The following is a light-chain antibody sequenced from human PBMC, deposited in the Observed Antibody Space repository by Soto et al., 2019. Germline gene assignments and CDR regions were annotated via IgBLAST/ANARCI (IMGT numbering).Light chain of an antibody. CDR2: AAS. CDR3: QQNYSPPPIT. J-gene: IGKJ5*01. V-gene: IGKV1-39*01. Sequence: DIQMTQSPSSLSASVGDRVTITCRASQSITSYLNWYQQKPGKAPKLLIYAASSLQSGVPSRFSGSGSGTDFTLTISSLQPEESATYYCQQNYSPPPITFGQGTRLEIK. CDR1: QSITSY.